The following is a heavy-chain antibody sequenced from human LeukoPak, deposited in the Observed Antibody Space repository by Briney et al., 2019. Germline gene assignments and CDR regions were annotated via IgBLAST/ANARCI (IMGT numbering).Heavy chain of an antibody. J-gene: IGHJ4*02. CDR1: GFTFTSYA. CDR2: ISSSGGSP. D-gene: IGHD6-13*01. CDR3: ARDEPTGKSPREMYSSSWYLDY. V-gene: IGHV3-23*02. Sequence: GGSLRLSCAASGFTFTSYAMSWVRQAPGKGLEWVSGISSSGGSPYYGDSVKGRFTILRDNSKNTVYLQMNSLRVGDTAVYYCARDEPTGKSPREMYSSSWYLDYWGQGTLVTVSS.